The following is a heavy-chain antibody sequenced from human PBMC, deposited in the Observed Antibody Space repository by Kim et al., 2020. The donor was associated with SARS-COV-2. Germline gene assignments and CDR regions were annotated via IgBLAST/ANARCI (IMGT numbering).Heavy chain of an antibody. CDR3: GRGWFGQVGDY. V-gene: IGHV3-21*01. CDR1: GFTFNTYT. CDR2: ITVSSTHI. J-gene: IGHJ4*02. D-gene: IGHD3-10*01. Sequence: GWSLRLSCAASGFTFNTYTMDWVRQAPGKGLEWVSSITVSSTHIYYADSVKGRFTISRDNARNSVYLQMNSLRVDDTAVYYCGRGWFGQVGDYWGQGTRVTVSS.